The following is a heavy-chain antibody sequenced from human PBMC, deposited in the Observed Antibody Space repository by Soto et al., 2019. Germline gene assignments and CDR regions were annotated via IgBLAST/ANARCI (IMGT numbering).Heavy chain of an antibody. Sequence: SVKVSFKASGYTFTSYYMTWVRQAPGQGLEWMGIINPSCGSTSYAKKFQGRVTMTRDTSTSTVYMELSSLRSEDTAVYYCARVRRSSGYYYGYWGQGTPVTVSS. V-gene: IGHV1-46*01. D-gene: IGHD3-22*01. CDR2: INPSCGST. J-gene: IGHJ4*02. CDR3: ARVRRSSGYYYGY. CDR1: GYTFTSYY.